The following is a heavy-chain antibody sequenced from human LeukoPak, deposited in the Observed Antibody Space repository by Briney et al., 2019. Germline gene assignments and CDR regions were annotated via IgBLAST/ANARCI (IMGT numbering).Heavy chain of an antibody. CDR2: IRYDGSNK. Sequence: GGSLRLSCAASGFTFSSYGMHWVRQAPGKGLEWAAFIRYDGSNKYYADSVKGRFTISRDNSKNTLYLQMNSLRAEDTAIYYCAKGLLWFGDPDHWGQGTLVTVSS. CDR3: AKGLLWFGDPDH. CDR1: GFTFSSYG. V-gene: IGHV3-30*02. J-gene: IGHJ4*02. D-gene: IGHD3-10*01.